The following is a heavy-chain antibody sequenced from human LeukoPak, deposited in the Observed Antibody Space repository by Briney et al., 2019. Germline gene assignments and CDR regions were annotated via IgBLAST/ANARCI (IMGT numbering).Heavy chain of an antibody. CDR2: INPSGGST. V-gene: IGHV1-46*01. J-gene: IGHJ4*02. CDR1: GYTFSSYY. Sequence: ASVKVSCKASGYTFSSYYMNWVRQAPGQGLEWMGIINPSGGSTSYAQKFQGRVTMTRDTSTSTVYMELSSLRSEDTAVYYCARADMPGIGARPGDYWGQGTLVTVSS. CDR3: ARADMPGIGARPGDY. D-gene: IGHD6-6*01.